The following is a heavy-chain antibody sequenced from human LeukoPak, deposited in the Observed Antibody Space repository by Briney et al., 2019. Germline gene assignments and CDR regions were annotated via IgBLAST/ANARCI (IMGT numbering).Heavy chain of an antibody. J-gene: IGHJ3*01. CDR3: TTVGLYDILTGHYHDSFDR. CDR1: GLPFSNAR. V-gene: IGHV3-15*01. CDR2: IKVKIDGGTK. D-gene: IGHD3-9*01. Sequence: PGESLRLSCAASGLPFSNARMSWIRQAPGKGLEWVARIKVKIDGGTKDHAAPVKGRFTISRDDSKNTLYLQMNSLKTEDTAVYYCTTVGLYDILTGHYHDSFDRWGQGTMVTVSS.